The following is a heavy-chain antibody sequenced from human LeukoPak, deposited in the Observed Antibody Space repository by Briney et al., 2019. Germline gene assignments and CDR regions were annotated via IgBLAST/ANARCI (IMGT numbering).Heavy chain of an antibody. CDR1: GYTFTTYH. V-gene: IGHV1-2*02. Sequence: ASVKVSCKASGYTFTTYHMHWVRQAPGQGLEWMGWINPNSGGTNYAQKFQGRVTMTRDTSISTAYMELSRLRSDDTAVYYCARGGDLWFGELLLSIIDYWGQGTLVTVSS. CDR3: ARGGDLWFGELLLSIIDY. J-gene: IGHJ4*02. D-gene: IGHD3-10*01. CDR2: INPNSGGT.